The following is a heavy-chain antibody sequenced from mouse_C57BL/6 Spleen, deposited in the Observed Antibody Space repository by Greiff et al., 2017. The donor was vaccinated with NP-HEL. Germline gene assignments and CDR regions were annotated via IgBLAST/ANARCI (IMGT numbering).Heavy chain of an antibody. CDR2: IDPSDSYT. Sequence: VQLQQSGAELVMPGASVKLSCKASGYTFTSYWMHWVKQRPGQGLEWIGEIDPSDSYTNYNQKFKGKSTLTVDKSSSTAYMQLSSLTSEDSAVYYCAIRTTVVDWYFDVWGTGTTVTVSS. J-gene: IGHJ1*03. CDR3: AIRTTVVDWYFDV. D-gene: IGHD1-1*01. CDR1: GYTFTSYW. V-gene: IGHV1-69*01.